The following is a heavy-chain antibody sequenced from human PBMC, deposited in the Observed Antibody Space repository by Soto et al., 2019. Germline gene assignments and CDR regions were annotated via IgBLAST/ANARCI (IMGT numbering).Heavy chain of an antibody. CDR1: GFSFSSYA. V-gene: IGHV3-33*01. Sequence: QVQLVESGGGVVQPGTSLRLSCAGSGFSFSSYAMHWVRQAPGKGLEWVAALWYDGSNQNYAGSVKGRFTISRDNSKSTVYLQMNSLKAEDTAVYYCARDINDFWSGYLYWGQGTLVTVSS. D-gene: IGHD3-3*01. CDR2: LWYDGSNQ. J-gene: IGHJ4*02. CDR3: ARDINDFWSGYLY.